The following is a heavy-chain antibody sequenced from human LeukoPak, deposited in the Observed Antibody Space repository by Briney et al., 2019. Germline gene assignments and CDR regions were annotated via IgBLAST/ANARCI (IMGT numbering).Heavy chain of an antibody. CDR3: AREGPVLSSGWYGGNYYYGMDV. Sequence: ASVKVSCKASGYTFTSYYMHWVRPAPGQGLEWMGIINPSGGCTSYAQKFQGRVTMTRDTSTSTVYMELSSLRAEDTAVYYCAREGPVLSSGWYGGNYYYGMDVWGQGTTVTVSS. V-gene: IGHV1-46*01. D-gene: IGHD6-19*01. CDR2: INPSGGCT. J-gene: IGHJ6*02. CDR1: GYTFTSYY.